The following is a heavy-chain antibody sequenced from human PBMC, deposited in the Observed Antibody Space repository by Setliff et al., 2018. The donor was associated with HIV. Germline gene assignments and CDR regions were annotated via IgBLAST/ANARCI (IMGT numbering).Heavy chain of an antibody. V-gene: IGHV3-21*01. D-gene: IGHD5-18*01. Sequence: GGSLRLSCAASGFTFSSYTMNWVRQAPGKGLEWVSSISSSSYYIYYADSVKGRFTISRDNAKNSLSLQMNSLRAEDTAVYYCASIELAAMVPVDYWGQGALVTVSS. CDR3: ASIELAAMVPVDY. J-gene: IGHJ4*02. CDR2: ISSSSYYI. CDR1: GFTFSSYT.